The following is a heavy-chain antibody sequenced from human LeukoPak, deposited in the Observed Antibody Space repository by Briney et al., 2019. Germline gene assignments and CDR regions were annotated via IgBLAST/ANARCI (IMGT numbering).Heavy chain of an antibody. D-gene: IGHD3-10*01. Sequence: GGSLRLSCAASGLTVSSKYMSWVRQAPGKGLDWVSLIYSGGSTYYADSVRGRFTISRDNSKNTLYLQMNSLRVEDTAVYYCARTTNRRITMARGVPDAFDIWGQGTMVTVSS. V-gene: IGHV3-66*01. CDR1: GLTVSSKY. J-gene: IGHJ3*02. CDR2: IYSGGST. CDR3: ARTTNRRITMARGVPDAFDI.